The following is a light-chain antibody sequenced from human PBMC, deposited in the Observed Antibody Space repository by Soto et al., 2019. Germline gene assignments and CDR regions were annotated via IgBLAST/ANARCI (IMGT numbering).Light chain of an antibody. V-gene: IGLV2-14*01. J-gene: IGLJ1*01. CDR3: QSYDISLHNYV. CDR2: EVS. CDR1: SSDVGGYNY. Sequence: QSVLTQPASVSGSPGQSITISCTGTSSDVGGYNYVSWYQQHPGKAPKLMIYEVSNRPSGVSNRFSGSKSGNTASLTISGLQAEDEADYYCQSYDISLHNYVFGTGTKGTVL.